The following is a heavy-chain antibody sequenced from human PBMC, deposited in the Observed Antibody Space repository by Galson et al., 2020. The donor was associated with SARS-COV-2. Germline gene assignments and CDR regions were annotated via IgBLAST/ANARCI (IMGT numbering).Heavy chain of an antibody. Sequence: GESLKISCAASGFTFSSYAMSWVRQAPGKGLEWVSAISGSGGSTYYADSVKGRFTISRDNSKNTLYLQMNSLRAEDTAVYYCANLLGATTEYYWGQGTLVTVSS. CDR1: GFTFSSYA. J-gene: IGHJ4*02. V-gene: IGHV3-23*01. CDR2: ISGSGGST. CDR3: ANLLGATTEYY. D-gene: IGHD1-26*01.